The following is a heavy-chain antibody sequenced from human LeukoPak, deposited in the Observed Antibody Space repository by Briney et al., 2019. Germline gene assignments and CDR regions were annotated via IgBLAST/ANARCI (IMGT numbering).Heavy chain of an antibody. CDR3: ARRGSETRWGEDDAFDI. CDR2: IYPGNSDT. D-gene: IGHD3-16*01. Sequence: GESLKISCKGSGYSFTSYWIGWVRQMPGKGLEWMGIIYPGNSDTRYSPSFQGQVTISADKSISTAYLQWSSLKASDTAMYYCARRGSETRWGEDDAFDIWGQGTMVTVSS. CDR1: GYSFTSYW. J-gene: IGHJ3*02. V-gene: IGHV5-51*01.